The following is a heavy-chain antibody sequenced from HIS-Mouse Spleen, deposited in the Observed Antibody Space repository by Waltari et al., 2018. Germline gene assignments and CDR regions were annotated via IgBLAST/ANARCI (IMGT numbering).Heavy chain of an antibody. Sequence: QVQLVQSGAEVKKPGASVKVSCKASGYTFTGYYMHWVRQAPGQGLEWMGWINPTGGGTNEEQKFQGRVTMTSDTSISTAYMELSRLRSDDTAVYYCARGGITGGGGYWGQGTLVTVSS. CDR2: INPTGGGT. V-gene: IGHV1-2*02. D-gene: IGHD1-20*01. CDR3: ARGGITGGGGY. CDR1: GYTFTGYY. J-gene: IGHJ4*02.